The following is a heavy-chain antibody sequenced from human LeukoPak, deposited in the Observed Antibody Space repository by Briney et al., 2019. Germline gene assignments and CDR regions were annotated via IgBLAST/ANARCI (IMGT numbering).Heavy chain of an antibody. CDR3: ARAPPYYYDSSGYLYYFDY. CDR2: IYHSGST. V-gene: IGHV4-38-2*02. CDR1: GYSISSGYY. Sequence: PSETLSLTCTVSGYSISSGYYWGWIRQPPGKELEWIGSIYHSGSTYYNPSLKSRVTISVDTSKKQFSLKLSSVPAADTAVYYCARAPPYYYDSSGYLYYFDYWGQGTLVTVSS. D-gene: IGHD3-22*01. J-gene: IGHJ4*02.